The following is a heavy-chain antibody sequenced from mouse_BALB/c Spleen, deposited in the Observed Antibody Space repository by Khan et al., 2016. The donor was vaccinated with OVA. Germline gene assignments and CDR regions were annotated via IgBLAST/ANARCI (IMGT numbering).Heavy chain of an antibody. J-gene: IGHJ3*01. CDR1: GYTFTDFT. D-gene: IGHD1-3*01. Sequence: QVQLKQSGAELVRPGVSVKISCKGSGYTFTDFTMHWVKQSLAKSLEWIGVINTYYGDATYNQKFKGKATMTVDKSSSTVYMELARLTSEDSAIXYGERGGGGTRFAYWGQGTLVTVSA. CDR3: ERGGGGTRFAY. V-gene: IGHV1S137*01. CDR2: INTYYGDA.